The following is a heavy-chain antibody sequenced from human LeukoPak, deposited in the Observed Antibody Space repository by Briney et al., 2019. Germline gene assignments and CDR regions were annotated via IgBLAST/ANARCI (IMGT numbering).Heavy chain of an antibody. V-gene: IGHV3-7*01. CDR1: GFTFSSYW. J-gene: IGHJ4*02. CDR2: IKQDGSEK. CDR3: ARGSEYTSFNNYYFDY. D-gene: IGHD6-6*01. Sequence: GGYLRLSCAASGFTFSSYWMSWVRQAPGKGLEWVANIKQDGSEKHYVDSVKGRFTISRDNAKKSLFLHMNSLRVEDTAVYYCARGSEYTSFNNYYFDYWGQRTLVTVSS.